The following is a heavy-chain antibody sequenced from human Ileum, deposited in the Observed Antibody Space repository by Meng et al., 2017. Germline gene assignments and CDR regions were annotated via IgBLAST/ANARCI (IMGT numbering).Heavy chain of an antibody. CDR1: GYTFTNYA. D-gene: IGHD2-15*01. Sequence: QVQLMQTGGRVKKPGASVKVSCKASGYTFTNYAIQWVRQAPGQRLEWVGWINTDNGETTYSQNFQDRVTLNRDTSAGTVYMYLNSLISEDTAIYYCARERQTSGEDYWGQGTLVTVSS. V-gene: IGHV1-3*04. CDR3: ARERQTSGEDY. CDR2: INTDNGET. J-gene: IGHJ4*02.